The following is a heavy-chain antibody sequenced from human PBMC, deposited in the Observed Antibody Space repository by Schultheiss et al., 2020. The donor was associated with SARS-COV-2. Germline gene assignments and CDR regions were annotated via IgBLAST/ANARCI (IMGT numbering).Heavy chain of an antibody. V-gene: IGHV4-59*01. J-gene: IGHJ5*02. D-gene: IGHD5-24*01. CDR3: GRETIGADGRSKFDA. CDR2: ISYSGTT. CDR1: GGSITYYY. Sequence: SETLSLTCSVSGGSITYYYWNWIRQAPGKGLEWIGYISYSGTTNYDPSLKSRVTISLDMSTKQFTLRLISVTAADTAVYFCGRETIGADGRSKFDAWGQGILVTVSS.